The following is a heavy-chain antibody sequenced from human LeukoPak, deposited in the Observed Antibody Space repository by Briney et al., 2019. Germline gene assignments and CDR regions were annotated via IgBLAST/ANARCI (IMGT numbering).Heavy chain of an antibody. CDR3: ARLGGYHDPPAY. J-gene: IGHJ4*02. CDR2: IHHSGST. Sequence: SETLSLTCTVSGGSISSPTYYWAWIRQPPGQELEWIKTIHHSGSTYDNPSLKSRFTMSVDTSKNQFFLNLSSVTAADTAVYYCARLGGYHDPPAYWGQGTLVTVSS. V-gene: IGHV4-39*01. D-gene: IGHD3-16*02. CDR1: GGSISSPTYY.